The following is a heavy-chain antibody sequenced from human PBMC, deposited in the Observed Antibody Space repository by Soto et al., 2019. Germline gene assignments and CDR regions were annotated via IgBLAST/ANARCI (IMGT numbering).Heavy chain of an antibody. CDR1: GYSFTNYW. D-gene: IGHD2-2*01. Sequence: GESLKISCKGSGYSFTNYWIGWVRQMPGKGLEWMGIIYPGDSDTRYSPSFQGQVTISADKSISTAYLQWSSLKASDTAMYYCAASRGYCSSTSCSVRAFDIWGQGTMVTVSS. CDR2: IYPGDSDT. J-gene: IGHJ3*02. V-gene: IGHV5-51*01. CDR3: AASRGYCSSTSCSVRAFDI.